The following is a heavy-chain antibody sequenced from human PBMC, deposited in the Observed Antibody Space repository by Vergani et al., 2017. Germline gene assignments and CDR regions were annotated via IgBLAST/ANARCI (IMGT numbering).Heavy chain of an antibody. J-gene: IGHJ4*02. V-gene: IGHV3-21*01. CDR2: ISSSSSYI. CDR3: ARVKVGATSFDY. CDR1: GFTFSSFS. D-gene: IGHD1-26*01. Sequence: EVQLVESGGGLVKPGGSLRLSCAASGFTFSSFSMNWVRQAPGKGLEWVSSISSSSSYIYYEDSVKGRFTISRDNAKNSLYLQMNSLRAEDTAVYYCARVKVGATSFDYGGQGTLVTVSS.